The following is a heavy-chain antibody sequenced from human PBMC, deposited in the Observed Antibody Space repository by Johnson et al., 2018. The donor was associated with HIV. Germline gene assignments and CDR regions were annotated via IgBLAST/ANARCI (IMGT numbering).Heavy chain of an antibody. V-gene: IGHV3-30*04. CDR2: ISYDGSYK. CDR3: ARGGGCGGECYSGYDAFDI. Sequence: QVQLVESGGGVVQPGRSLRLSCAASGFTFSSYAMHWVRQAPDKGLEWVAVISYDGSYKYYADSVKGRFTISRDNSKNTLYLQMNSLRAEDTAVCYCARGGGCGGECYSGYDAFDIWGQGTMVTVSS. J-gene: IGHJ3*02. CDR1: GFTFSSYA. D-gene: IGHD2-21*01.